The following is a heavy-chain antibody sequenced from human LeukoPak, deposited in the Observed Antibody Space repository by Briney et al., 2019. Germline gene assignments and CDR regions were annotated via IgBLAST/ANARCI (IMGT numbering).Heavy chain of an antibody. CDR1: GYTFTSYY. CDR3: ARDVGCSSTSCYVDAFDI. CDR2: INPSGGST. V-gene: IGHV1-46*01. Sequence: ASVKVSCTASGYTFTSYYMHWVRQAPGQGLEWMGIINPSGGSTSYAQKFQGRVTMTRDTSTSTVYMELSSLRSEDTAVYYCARDVGCSSTSCYVDAFDIWGQGTMVTVSS. D-gene: IGHD2-2*01. J-gene: IGHJ3*02.